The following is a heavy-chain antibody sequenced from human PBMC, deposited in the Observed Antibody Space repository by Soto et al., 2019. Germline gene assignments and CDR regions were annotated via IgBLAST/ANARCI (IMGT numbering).Heavy chain of an antibody. D-gene: IGHD2-2*01. Sequence: GASLKVSCKASGGTFSSYAISWVRQAPGQGLEWMGGIIPIFGTANYAQKFQGRVTITADESTSTAYMELSSLRSEDTAVYYCVLRYCSSTSCYLTDYWGQGTLVTVSS. V-gene: IGHV1-69*13. CDR2: IIPIFGTA. J-gene: IGHJ4*02. CDR1: GGTFSSYA. CDR3: VLRYCSSTSCYLTDY.